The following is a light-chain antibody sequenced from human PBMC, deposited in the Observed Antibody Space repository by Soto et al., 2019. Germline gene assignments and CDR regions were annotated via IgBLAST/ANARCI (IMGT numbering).Light chain of an antibody. CDR1: QSISSW. CDR3: QQYNSYPFT. J-gene: IGKJ3*01. CDR2: DAS. Sequence: DIQMTQSPSTLSASVGDRVTITCRASQSISSWLAWYQQKPGKAPNLLIYDASSLQSGVPSRFSGSGSGTEFTLAINSLQPDDFATYYCQQYNSYPFTFGPGTKVDIK. V-gene: IGKV1-5*01.